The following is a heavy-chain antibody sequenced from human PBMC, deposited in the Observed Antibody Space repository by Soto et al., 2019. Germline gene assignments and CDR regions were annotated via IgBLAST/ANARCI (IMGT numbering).Heavy chain of an antibody. V-gene: IGHV3-43*01. D-gene: IGHD3-9*01. Sequence: EVQLVESGGVVVQPGGSLRLSCAASGFTSDDYTMHWVRQAPGKGLEWVSLISWDGGSTYYADSVKGRFTISRDNSKNSLYLQMNSLRTEDTALYYCAKAISPDYDILTGDAFDIWGQGTMVTVSS. CDR1: GFTSDDYT. CDR2: ISWDGGST. J-gene: IGHJ3*02. CDR3: AKAISPDYDILTGDAFDI.